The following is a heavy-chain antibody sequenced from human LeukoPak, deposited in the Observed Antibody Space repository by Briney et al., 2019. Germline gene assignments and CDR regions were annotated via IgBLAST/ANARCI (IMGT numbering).Heavy chain of an antibody. J-gene: IGHJ4*02. V-gene: IGHV3-30-3*01. CDR3: ARDSLMVYAMENYFDY. D-gene: IGHD2-8*01. Sequence: GRSLRLSCAASGSTFSSYAMHWVRQAPGKGLEWVAVISYDGSNKYYADSVKGRFTISRDNSKNTLYLQMNSLRAEDTAVYYCARDSLMVYAMENYFDYWGQGTLVTVSS. CDR1: GSTFSSYA. CDR2: ISYDGSNK.